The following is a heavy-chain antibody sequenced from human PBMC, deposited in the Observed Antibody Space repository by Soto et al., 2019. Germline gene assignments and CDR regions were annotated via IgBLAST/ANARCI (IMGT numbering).Heavy chain of an antibody. V-gene: IGHV1-46*01. D-gene: IGHD5-12*01. J-gene: IGHJ3*02. CDR2: INPTGTMT. CDR1: GYTFITSYY. Sequence: EASVKVSCKASGYTFITSYYTHWVRQAPGQGLEWMGIINPTGTMTKYSERFQGRLTMTRDTSTSTDYMELSTLTSEDTAMYFCARDTGYDHDAFDIWGQGTMVTVSS. CDR3: ARDTGYDHDAFDI.